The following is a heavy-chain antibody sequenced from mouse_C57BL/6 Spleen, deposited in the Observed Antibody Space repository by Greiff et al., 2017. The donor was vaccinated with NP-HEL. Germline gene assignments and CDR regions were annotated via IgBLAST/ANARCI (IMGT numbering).Heavy chain of an antibody. J-gene: IGHJ2*01. CDR1: GYTFTSYW. CDR2: IHPNSGST. V-gene: IGHV1-64*01. Sequence: QVQLKQPGAELVKPGASVKLSCKASGYTFTSYWMHWVKQRPGQGLEWIGMIHPNSGSTNYNEKFKSKATLTVDKSSSTAYMQLSSLTSEDSAVYYCARSIGYYYGSFFDYWGQGTTLTVSS. CDR3: ARSIGYYYGSFFDY. D-gene: IGHD1-1*01.